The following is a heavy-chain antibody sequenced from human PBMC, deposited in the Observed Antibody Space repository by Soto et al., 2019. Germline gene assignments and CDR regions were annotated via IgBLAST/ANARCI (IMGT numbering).Heavy chain of an antibody. Sequence: QLQLQESGPGLVKASETLSLTCSVSGGSISSGPYFWGWIRQSPGKGLEWIGSIYYSGTTSYSPSLKRRVTISVDTSKNHFSLKLPSVTAADTAVYYCARREAVAGSQFDFWGQGTLVTVSS. CDR3: ARREAVAGSQFDF. CDR2: IYYSGTT. V-gene: IGHV4-39*02. D-gene: IGHD6-19*01. J-gene: IGHJ4*02. CDR1: GGSISSGPYF.